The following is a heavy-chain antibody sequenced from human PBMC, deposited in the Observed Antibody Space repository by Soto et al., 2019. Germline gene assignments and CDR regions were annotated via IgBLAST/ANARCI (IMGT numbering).Heavy chain of an antibody. D-gene: IGHD3-10*01. CDR3: ARDPPHDTMVRGVIITRPAYYFDY. J-gene: IGHJ4*02. V-gene: IGHV3-11*01. CDR1: GFTFSDYY. CDR2: ISSSGSTI. Sequence: QVQLVESGGGLVKPGGSLRLSCAASGFTFSDYYMSWIRQAPGKGLEWVSYISSSGSTIYYADSVKGRFTISRDNAKNSLYLQMNSLRAEDTAVYYCARDPPHDTMVRGVIITRPAYYFDYWGQGTLVTVSS.